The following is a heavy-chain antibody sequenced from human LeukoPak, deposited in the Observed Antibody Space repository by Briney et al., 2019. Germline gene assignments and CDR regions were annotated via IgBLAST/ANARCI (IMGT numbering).Heavy chain of an antibody. CDR1: GGSISSYY. D-gene: IGHD3-10*01. J-gene: IGHJ3*02. Sequence: ASETLSPTCTVSGGSISSYYWSWIRQPPGKGLEWIGYMYYSGSTNYNPSLKSRVTISVDTSKNQFSLKLSSVTAADTAVYYCARGQVLWWSYAFDIWGQGTMVTVSS. V-gene: IGHV4-59*12. CDR3: ARGQVLWWSYAFDI. CDR2: MYYSGST.